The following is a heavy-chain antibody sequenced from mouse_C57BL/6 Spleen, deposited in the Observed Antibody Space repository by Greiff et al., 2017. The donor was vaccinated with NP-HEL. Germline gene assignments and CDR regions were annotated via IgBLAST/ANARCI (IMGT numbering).Heavy chain of an antibody. CDR3: TRDAFYYFDY. J-gene: IGHJ2*01. CDR1: GFTFSDAW. CDR2: IRNKANNHAT. Sequence: EVQLQESGGGLVQPGGSMKLSCAASGFTFSDAWMDWVRQSPEKGLEWVAEIRNKANNHATYYAESVKGRFTISRDDSKSSVYLQMNSLRAEDTGIYYCTRDAFYYFDYWGQGTTLTVSS. V-gene: IGHV6-6*01.